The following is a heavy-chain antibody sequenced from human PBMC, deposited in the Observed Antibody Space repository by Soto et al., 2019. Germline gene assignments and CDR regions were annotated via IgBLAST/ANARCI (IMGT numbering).Heavy chain of an antibody. D-gene: IGHD2-2*01. CDR2: IKEDGSEK. CDR1: GFTFSSSW. J-gene: IGHJ6*02. V-gene: IGHV3-7*01. Sequence: GGSLRLSCAASGFTFSSSWMTWVRQAPGKGLAWVANIKEDGSEKYYVDSVKGRFTISRDNTNESLYLQMNSLRAEDTAVYYCARDPAPVDYRGLDVWGQGTTVTVSS. CDR3: ARDPAPVDYRGLDV.